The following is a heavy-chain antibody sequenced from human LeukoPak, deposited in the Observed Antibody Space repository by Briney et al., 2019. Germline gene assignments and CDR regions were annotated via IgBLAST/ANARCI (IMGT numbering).Heavy chain of an antibody. Sequence: SETLSLTCTVSGGSITSYYWSWIRQPPGKGLEWIGYIYYSGSTNYNPSLKSRVTISVDTSKNQFSLKLSSVTAADTAVYYCARCGASTDYYYYYGMDVWGQGTTVTVSS. CDR3: ARCGASTDYYYYYGMDV. CDR2: IYYSGST. V-gene: IGHV4-59*01. D-gene: IGHD1-26*01. CDR1: GGSITSYY. J-gene: IGHJ6*02.